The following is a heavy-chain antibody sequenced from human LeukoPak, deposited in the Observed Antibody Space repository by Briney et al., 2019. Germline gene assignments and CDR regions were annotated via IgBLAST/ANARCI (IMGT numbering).Heavy chain of an antibody. CDR3: ARQPAATAAFDI. D-gene: IGHD5-18*01. Sequence: SETLSLTCTVSGGSINNYYWSWIRQPPGKGLEWMGYIYYSGGDMNYNPSPTSRLTTSLATSKTQTSLMLTSMTAADTAVYYCARQPAATAAFDIWAEGTMVTVSS. CDR1: GGSINNYY. V-gene: IGHV4-59*08. CDR2: IYYSGGDM. J-gene: IGHJ3*02.